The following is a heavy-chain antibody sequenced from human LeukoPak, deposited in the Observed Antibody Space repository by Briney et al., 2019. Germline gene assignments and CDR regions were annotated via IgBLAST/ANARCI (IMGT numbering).Heavy chain of an antibody. J-gene: IGHJ6*03. D-gene: IGHD4-11*01. CDR1: GYTLTELS. V-gene: IGHV1-24*01. CDR2: FDPEDGET. CDR3: ARDVTVVHRVKPYYYYMDV. Sequence: GASVKVSCKVSGYTLTELSMHWVRQAPGKGLEWMGGFDPEDGETIYAQKFQGRVTMTEDTSTDTAYMELSSLRSEDTAVYYCARDVTVVHRVKPYYYYMDVWGKGTTVTVSS.